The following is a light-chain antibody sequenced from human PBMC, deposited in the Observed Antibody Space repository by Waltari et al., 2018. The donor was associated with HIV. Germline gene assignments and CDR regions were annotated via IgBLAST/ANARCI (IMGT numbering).Light chain of an antibody. CDR1: SSNIGNNA. CDR2: YDE. J-gene: IGLJ1*01. Sequence: QSVLTQSPSVSEAPRQRVTISCSGSSSNIGNNAVNWYQHVPGKAPKLPIYYDELLYPGGSDRFSGTKSGTSASLAMRGLQPEDEADYFCAAWDDSLNGYVFGSGTKVIV. V-gene: IGLV1-36*01. CDR3: AAWDDSLNGYV.